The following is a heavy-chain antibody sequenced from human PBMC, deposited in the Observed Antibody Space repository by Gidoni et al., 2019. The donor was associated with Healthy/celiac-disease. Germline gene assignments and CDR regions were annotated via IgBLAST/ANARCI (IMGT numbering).Heavy chain of an antibody. V-gene: IGHV3-30-3*01. Sequence: QVQLVESGGGVVQPGRSLRLPCAASGFTFSSFAMHWVRQAPGTGLGGVAVITYDGSNKYYADSVKGRFTIARDNSKNTLYLQMNSLRAEDTAVYYCARETLFFCSGGSCYSRFFDYWGQGTLVTVSS. D-gene: IGHD2-15*01. CDR2: ITYDGSNK. CDR1: GFTFSSFA. J-gene: IGHJ4*02. CDR3: ARETLFFCSGGSCYSRFFDY.